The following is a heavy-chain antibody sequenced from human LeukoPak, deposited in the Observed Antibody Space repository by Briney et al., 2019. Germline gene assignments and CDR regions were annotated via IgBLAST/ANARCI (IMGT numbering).Heavy chain of an antibody. Sequence: SETLSLTFTVSGGSISSSNYYWGWIRPPPGKGLEWIGSIYYSGSTYYSPSLKSRVTISVDTSKNQFSLKLTSVTAADTAVYYCARARIAVAGTGIHLDWFDPWGQGTLVTVSS. V-gene: IGHV4-39*07. CDR1: GGSISSSNYY. CDR2: IYYSGST. J-gene: IGHJ5*02. D-gene: IGHD6-19*01. CDR3: ARARIAVAGTGIHLDWFDP.